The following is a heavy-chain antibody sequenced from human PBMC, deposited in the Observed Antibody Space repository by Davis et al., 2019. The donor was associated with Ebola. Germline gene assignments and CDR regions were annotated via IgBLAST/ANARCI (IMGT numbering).Heavy chain of an antibody. CDR3: ARGPSFDY. J-gene: IGHJ4*02. V-gene: IGHV3-72*01. CDR2: IPNKANSYTT. Sequence: GESLKISCAASGFIFSDHYMHWVRQAPGKGLEWVGHIPNKANSYTTEYAASVKGRFTIARDDSKNSLYLQMNSLKTEDPAVYYCARGPSFDYWGKGTLVTVSS. CDR1: GFIFSDHY.